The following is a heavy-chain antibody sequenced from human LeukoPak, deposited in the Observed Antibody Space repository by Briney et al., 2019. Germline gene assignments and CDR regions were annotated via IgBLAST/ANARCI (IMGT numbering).Heavy chain of an antibody. CDR1: GFTFSGYD. Sequence: GGSLRLSCAASGFTFSGYDMQWVRQAPGKGLEWVSGISRSGPTYYRDSVKGRFTISRDNYKDTLYLQMDSLRAEDTATYYCAKGESFAFATWGQGTMVAVSS. V-gene: IGHV3-23*01. J-gene: IGHJ3*02. CDR2: ISRSGPT. CDR3: AKGESFAFAT.